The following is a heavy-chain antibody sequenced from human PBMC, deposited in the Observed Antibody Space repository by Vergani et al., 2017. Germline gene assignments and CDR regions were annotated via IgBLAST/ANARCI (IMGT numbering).Heavy chain of an antibody. Sequence: QVQLQQWGAGLLKPSETLSLTCAVYGRSFSGYYWSWIRQPPGKGLEWIGEINHSGSTNYNPSLKSRVTISVDTSKNQFFRKLSSVTAADTAVCYCARSIHLNGARFSVWGQGTMVTVSS. V-gene: IGHV4-34*01. CDR1: GRSFSGYY. J-gene: IGHJ3*01. D-gene: IGHD1-1*01. CDR2: INHSGST. CDR3: ARSIHLNGARFSV.